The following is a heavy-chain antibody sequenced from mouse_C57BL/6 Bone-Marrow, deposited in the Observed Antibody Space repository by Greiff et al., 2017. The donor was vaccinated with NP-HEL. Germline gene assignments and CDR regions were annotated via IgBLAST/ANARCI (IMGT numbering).Heavy chain of an antibody. CDR2: ISDGGSYT. D-gene: IGHD1-1*01. CDR3: ARSHYYGSSFFAY. CDR1: GFTFSSYA. J-gene: IGHJ3*01. Sequence: DVKLVESGGGLVKPGGSLKLSCAASGFTFSSYAMSWVRQTPEKRLEWVATISDGGSYTYYPDNVKGRFTISRDNAKNNLYLQMSHLKSEDTAMYYCARSHYYGSSFFAYWGQGTLVTVSA. V-gene: IGHV5-4*03.